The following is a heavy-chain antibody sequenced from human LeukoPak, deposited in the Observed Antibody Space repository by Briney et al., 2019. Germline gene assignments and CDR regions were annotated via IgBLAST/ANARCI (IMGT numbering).Heavy chain of an antibody. CDR2: IIPIFGTA. CDR1: GGTFSSYA. D-gene: IGHD3-10*01. CDR3: EVQLYGSGSYPNDY. V-gene: IGHV1-69*01. Sequence: SVKVSCKASGGTFSSYAISWVRQAPGQGLEWIGGIIPIFGTANYAQKFQGRVTITADESTSTAYMELSSLRSEDTAVYYCEVQLYGSGSYPNDYWGQGTLVTVSS. J-gene: IGHJ4*02.